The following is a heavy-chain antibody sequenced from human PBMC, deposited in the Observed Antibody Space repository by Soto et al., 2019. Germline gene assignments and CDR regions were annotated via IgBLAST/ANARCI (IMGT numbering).Heavy chain of an antibody. D-gene: IGHD5-18*01. V-gene: IGHV3-30-3*01. CDR3: ARGGRGRGRYSYGYGHYYGMDV. J-gene: IGHJ6*02. CDR2: ISYDGSNK. CDR1: GFTFSSYA. Sequence: GGSLRLSCAASGFTFSSYAMHWVRQAPGKGLEWVAVISYDGSNKYYADSVKGRFTISRDNSKNTLYLQMNSLRAEDTAVYYCARGGRGRGRYSYGYGHYYGMDVWGQGTTVTVSS.